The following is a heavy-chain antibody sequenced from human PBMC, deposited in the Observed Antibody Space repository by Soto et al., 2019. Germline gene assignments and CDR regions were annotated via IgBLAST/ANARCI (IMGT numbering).Heavy chain of an antibody. J-gene: IGHJ2*01. CDR3: ARGSAAKRYFDL. Sequence: QVQLQESGPGLVKPSQTLSLMCTVSGAPISGGDYHWSWIRQPPGKGLEWIGYIFPSGATHYNSSLGSRITMSVEPSTSHFSLKLTSVTAADTAVYFCARGSAAKRYFDLWGRGTLVTVSS. D-gene: IGHD5-18*01. V-gene: IGHV4-30-4*01. CDR1: GAPISGGDYH. CDR2: IFPSGAT.